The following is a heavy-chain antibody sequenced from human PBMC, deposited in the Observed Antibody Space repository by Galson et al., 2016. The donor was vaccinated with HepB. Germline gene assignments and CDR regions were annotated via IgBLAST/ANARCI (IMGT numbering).Heavy chain of an antibody. CDR2: IYSHGDT. Sequence: SLRLSCAASGFTVSTYMSWVRQAPGKGLEWVPVIYSHGDTYFADSVKGRFTISRDISRNTLYLQMNSLRVDDTAVYYCARGQWELRAFDYWGQGTLVTVSS. CDR1: GFTVSTY. CDR3: ARGQWELRAFDY. V-gene: IGHV3-53*01. D-gene: IGHD1-26*01. J-gene: IGHJ4*02.